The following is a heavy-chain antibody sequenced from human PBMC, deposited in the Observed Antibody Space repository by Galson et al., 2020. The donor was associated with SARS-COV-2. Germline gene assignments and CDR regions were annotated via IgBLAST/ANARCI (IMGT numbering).Heavy chain of an antibody. D-gene: IGHD3-22*01. CDR1: GGSISSGGYY. J-gene: IGHJ3*02. CDR2: TYYSGST. V-gene: IGHV4-31*03. Sequence: ASETLSLTCTVSGGSISSGGYYWTWIRQHPGKGLEWIGYTYYSGSTYYNPSLKSRVTISVDTSKNQFSLKLSSVTAADTAVYYCARDISNYDSSGYYYRLGAFDIWGQGTMVTVSS. CDR3: ARDISNYDSSGYYYRLGAFDI.